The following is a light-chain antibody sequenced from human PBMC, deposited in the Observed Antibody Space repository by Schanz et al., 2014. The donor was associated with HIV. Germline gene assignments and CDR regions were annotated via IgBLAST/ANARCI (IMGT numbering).Light chain of an antibody. CDR1: SSDVGGYNY. V-gene: IGLV2-14*03. CDR2: DVS. J-gene: IGLJ3*02. Sequence: QSALTQPASVSGSPGQSITISCTGTSSDVGGYNYVSWYQQHPGKAPKLMIYDVSNRPSGVSSRFSGSKSGNTASLTISGLQAEDEADYYCSSYAGTNNLGVFGGGTKLTVL. CDR3: SSYAGTNNLGV.